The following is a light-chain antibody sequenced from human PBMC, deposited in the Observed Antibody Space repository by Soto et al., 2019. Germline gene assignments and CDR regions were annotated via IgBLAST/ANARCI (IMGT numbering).Light chain of an antibody. CDR1: QSVSSN. Sequence: EIVMTQSPATLSVSPGERATLSCRASQSVSSNLAWFQQKPGQAPRLLIYGASTRATGIPARFSGSGSGTEFTLTNRSLQSEDFAVYYCQQYNNWPPWTFGQGTKVEIK. CDR2: GAS. V-gene: IGKV3-15*01. CDR3: QQYNNWPPWT. J-gene: IGKJ1*01.